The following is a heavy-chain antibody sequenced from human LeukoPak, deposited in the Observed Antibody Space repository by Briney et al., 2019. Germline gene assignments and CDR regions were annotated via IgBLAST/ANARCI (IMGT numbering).Heavy chain of an antibody. CDR1: GYTFIGYY. J-gene: IGHJ4*02. CDR3: ARDATGDLVY. CDR2: INPNTGDA. D-gene: IGHD7-27*01. Sequence: ASVKVSCKTSGYTFIGYYMDWLRQAPGQGLEWMGRINPNTGDADYAQKFQGRVTMTRDTSITTAYMELSRLTSDDTAVYYCARDATGDLVYWGQGTLVTVSS. V-gene: IGHV1-2*06.